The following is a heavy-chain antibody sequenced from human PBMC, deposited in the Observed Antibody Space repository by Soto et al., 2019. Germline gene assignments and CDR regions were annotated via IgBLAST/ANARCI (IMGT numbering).Heavy chain of an antibody. CDR1: GFTFSSYA. Sequence: PGGSLRLSCAASGFTFSSYAMSWVRQAPGQGLEWVSSISASGYTTHSADSVKGRFTISRDNSKNTLYLQMNSLRAEDTAVYHCVKSPPNSYMDVWGKGTTVTVSS. CDR2: ISASGYTT. J-gene: IGHJ6*03. V-gene: IGHV3-23*01. CDR3: VKSPPNSYMDV.